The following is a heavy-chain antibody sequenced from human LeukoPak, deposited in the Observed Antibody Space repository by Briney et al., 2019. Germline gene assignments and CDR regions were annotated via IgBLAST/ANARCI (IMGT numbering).Heavy chain of an antibody. Sequence: SETLSLTCTVSGGSISSGSYYWSWIRQPAGKGLEWIGRIYTSGSTNYNPSLKSRVTISVDTSKNQFSLKLSSVTAADTAVYYCAGISSSWYNYYYYYMDVWGKGTTVTISS. J-gene: IGHJ6*03. V-gene: IGHV4-61*02. CDR2: IYTSGST. CDR1: GGSISSGSYY. D-gene: IGHD6-13*01. CDR3: AGISSSWYNYYYYYMDV.